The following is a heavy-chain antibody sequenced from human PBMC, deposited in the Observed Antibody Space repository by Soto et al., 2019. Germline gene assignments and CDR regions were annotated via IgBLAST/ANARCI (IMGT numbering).Heavy chain of an antibody. CDR1: GGTFSSYA. J-gene: IGHJ5*02. CDR2: IIPIFGTA. V-gene: IGHV1-69*13. CDR3: ARAARDSYGAGRSPFDP. D-gene: IGHD3-10*01. Sequence: SVKVSCKASGGTFSSYAISWVRQAPGQGLEWMGGIIPIFGTANYAQKFQGRVTITADESTSTAYMELSSLRSEDTAVYYCARAARDSYGAGRSPFDPWGQGTLVTVCS.